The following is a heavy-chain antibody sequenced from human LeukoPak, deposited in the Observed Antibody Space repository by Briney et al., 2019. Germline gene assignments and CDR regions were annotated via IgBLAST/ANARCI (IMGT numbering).Heavy chain of an antibody. CDR1: GFTFSSFA. CDR2: ITDSGDTT. D-gene: IGHD2-2*01. J-gene: IGHJ4*02. CDR3: AKGIYQLLGTVDYFDY. Sequence: GGSLRLSCAASGFTFSSFAMSWVRQAPGKGLEWVSTITDSGDTTYSADSVKGRFTISRDNSKNTLYLQMNSLGAEDTAVYYCAKGIYQLLGTVDYFDYWGQGTLVTVSS. V-gene: IGHV3-23*01.